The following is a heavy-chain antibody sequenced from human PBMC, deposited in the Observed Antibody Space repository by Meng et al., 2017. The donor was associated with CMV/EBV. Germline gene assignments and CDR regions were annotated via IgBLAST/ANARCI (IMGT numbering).Heavy chain of an antibody. CDR3: ARSWTAYYFDY. J-gene: IGHJ4*02. Sequence: LTCTVSGGSISSYSWSWIRQPAGKGLEWIGRIYTSGSTNYNPSLKSRVAMSVDTSKNQFSLKLSSVTAADTAVYYCARSWTAYYFDYWGQGTLVTVSS. CDR1: GGSISSYS. V-gene: IGHV4-4*07. D-gene: IGHD1-1*01. CDR2: IYTSGST.